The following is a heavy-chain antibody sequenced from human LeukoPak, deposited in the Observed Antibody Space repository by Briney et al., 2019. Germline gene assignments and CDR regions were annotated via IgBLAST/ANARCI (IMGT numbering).Heavy chain of an antibody. CDR1: GGSISSYY. V-gene: IGHV4-38-2*02. CDR2: IYHSGST. Sequence: PSETLSLTCTVSGGSISSYYWGWIRQPPGKGLEWIGSIYHSGSTYYNPSLKSRVTISVDTSKNQFSLKLSSVTAADTAVYYCATSEWEPPFDYWGQGTLVTVSS. J-gene: IGHJ4*02. CDR3: ATSEWEPPFDY. D-gene: IGHD1-26*01.